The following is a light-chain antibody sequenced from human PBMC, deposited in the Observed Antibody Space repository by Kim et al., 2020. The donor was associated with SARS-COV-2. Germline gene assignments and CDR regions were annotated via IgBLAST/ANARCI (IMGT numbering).Light chain of an antibody. V-gene: IGKV3-11*01. CDR1: QGVTNY. Sequence: IVLTQSPATLSLSPGESATLSCRASQGVTNYLAWYQHKPGQGPRLLIYDASNRATGIPARFSGSGSGTDLTLTISSLEPEDFAVYYCQQRSDWPLTFGGGTKVDIK. CDR3: QQRSDWPLT. J-gene: IGKJ4*01. CDR2: DAS.